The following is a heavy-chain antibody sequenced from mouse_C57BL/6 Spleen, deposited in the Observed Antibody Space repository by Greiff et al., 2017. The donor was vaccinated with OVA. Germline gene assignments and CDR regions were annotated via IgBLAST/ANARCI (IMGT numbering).Heavy chain of an antibody. Sequence: DVQLVESEGGLVQPGSSLNLSCTASGFTFSDYYMAWVRQVPEKGLEWVANINYDGSSTYYLDSLKSRFIISRDNAKNILYLQMSSLKSEDTATYYCARGRGLRPFDYWGQGTTLTVSS. CDR2: INYDGSST. D-gene: IGHD3-2*02. CDR3: ARGRGLRPFDY. V-gene: IGHV5-16*01. J-gene: IGHJ2*01. CDR1: GFTFSDYY.